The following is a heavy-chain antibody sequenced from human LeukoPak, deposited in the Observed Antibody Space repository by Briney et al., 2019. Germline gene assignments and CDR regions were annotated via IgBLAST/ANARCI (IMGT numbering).Heavy chain of an antibody. Sequence: GGSLRLSCAASGFTFSTYAMSWVRLAPGKGREWVSTISDSGGNTYYADSVKGRFTISRDNSKNTLYLQMNSLRAEDTDFYYCAKSHSVAQRGYFDFWGQGTLVTVSS. CDR2: ISDSGGNT. CDR3: AKSHSVAQRGYFDF. D-gene: IGHD3-10*01. V-gene: IGHV3-23*01. CDR1: GFTFSTYA. J-gene: IGHJ4*02.